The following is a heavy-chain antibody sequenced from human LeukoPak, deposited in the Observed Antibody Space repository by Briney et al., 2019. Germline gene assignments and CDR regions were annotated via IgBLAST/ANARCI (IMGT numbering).Heavy chain of an antibody. V-gene: IGHV1-69*04. CDR3: ASRRGIAAAGYYYYYGMDV. Sequence: GASVKVSCKASGGTFSSYAISWVRQAPGQGLEWMGRIIPILGIANYAQKFQGRVMITADKSTSTAYMELSSLRSEDTAVYYCASRRGIAAAGYYYYYGMDVWGQGTTVTVSS. CDR2: IIPILGIA. J-gene: IGHJ6*02. D-gene: IGHD6-13*01. CDR1: GGTFSSYA.